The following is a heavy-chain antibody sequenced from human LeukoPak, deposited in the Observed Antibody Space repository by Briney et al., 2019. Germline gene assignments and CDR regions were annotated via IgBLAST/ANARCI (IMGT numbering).Heavy chain of an antibody. CDR2: IWYDGSNK. Sequence: PGRSLRLSCAASGFTFSSYGMHWVRQAPGKGLEWVAVIWYDGSNKYYADSVKGRFTISRDNSKNTLYLQMNSLRAEDTAVYYCARMEYSSGWGIDCWGQGTLVTVSS. CDR3: ARMEYSSGWGIDC. CDR1: GFTFSSYG. J-gene: IGHJ4*02. V-gene: IGHV3-33*01. D-gene: IGHD6-19*01.